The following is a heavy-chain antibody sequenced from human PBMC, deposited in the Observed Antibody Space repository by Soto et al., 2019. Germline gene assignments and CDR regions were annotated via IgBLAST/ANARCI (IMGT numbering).Heavy chain of an antibody. V-gene: IGHV4-38-2*01. CDR2: IYHTGST. CDR3: ARGVDSWSGYLF. CDR1: GNSISSGYY. Sequence: SETLSLTCAVSGNSISSGYYWGWIRQPPGKGLEWIGSIYHTGSTYFNPSLKSRVTISVDTSKNQFSLILTSVTAADTAVYYCARGVDSWSGYLFWGQGTPVTVSS. J-gene: IGHJ4*02. D-gene: IGHD3-3*01.